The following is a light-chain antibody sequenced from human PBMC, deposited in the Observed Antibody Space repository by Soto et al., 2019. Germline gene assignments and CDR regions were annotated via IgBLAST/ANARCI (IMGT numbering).Light chain of an antibody. CDR3: QQRSSWPLLWT. Sequence: EIVLTPTKSPATLSLSPGERATLSCRTSQSVSSSLAWYQQKPGQAPRLLIYDASNRATGIPARFSGSGSGTDFTLTMRSLEPEDFAVYYCQQRSSWPLLWTFGGGTKVEIK. V-gene: IGKV3-11*01. J-gene: IGKJ4*01. CDR1: QSVSSS. CDR2: DAS.